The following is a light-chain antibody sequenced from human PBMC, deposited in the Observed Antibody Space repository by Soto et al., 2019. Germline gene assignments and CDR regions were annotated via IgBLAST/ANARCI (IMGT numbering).Light chain of an antibody. V-gene: IGLV2-14*01. CDR1: SSDVGGYNY. J-gene: IGLJ1*01. Sequence: QSALTQPASVSGSPGQSITISCTGTSSDVGGYNYVSWYQQHPGKAPKLMIYDVSNRPSGVSNRFSGSKSGNTASLTISGLQAEDEADYYCQSYDSSLSALFGTGTKVTVL. CDR2: DVS. CDR3: QSYDSSLSAL.